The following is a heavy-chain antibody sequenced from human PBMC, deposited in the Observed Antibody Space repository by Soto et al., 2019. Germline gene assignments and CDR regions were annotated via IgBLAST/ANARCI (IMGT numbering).Heavy chain of an antibody. J-gene: IGHJ4*02. CDR3: ARDKRATVTNHVDY. CDR1: GFTFSNSW. Sequence: EVQLVESGGGLVQPGGSLRLSCAASGFTFSNSWMHWVRQAPGKGLVWVSRINSDESSRSYADSVKGRFIISRDNAKNTLYLHINSLRAQDTAVYYCARDKRATVTNHVDYWGQGTLVTVSS. CDR2: INSDESSR. V-gene: IGHV3-74*01. D-gene: IGHD4-17*01.